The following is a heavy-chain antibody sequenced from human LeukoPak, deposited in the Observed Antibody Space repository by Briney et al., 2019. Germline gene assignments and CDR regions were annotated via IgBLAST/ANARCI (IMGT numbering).Heavy chain of an antibody. Sequence: GGSPRLSCTASAFTFNNFPMHWVRQAPGKGLEWVTLILKDGSDAFYADSVKGRFTISRDNSENTLCLQSNSLRAEDTAIYYCARGIKYGYDSSKRDDAFDIWGQGTMVTVSS. CDR1: AFTFNNFP. CDR2: ILKDGSDA. J-gene: IGHJ3*02. CDR3: ARGIKYGYDSSKRDDAFDI. D-gene: IGHD3-22*01. V-gene: IGHV3-30-3*01.